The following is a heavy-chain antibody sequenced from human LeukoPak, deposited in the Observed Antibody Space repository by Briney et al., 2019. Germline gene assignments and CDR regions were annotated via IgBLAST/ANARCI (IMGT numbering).Heavy chain of an antibody. Sequence: PGGSLRLSCAASGFTFSSYGMHWVRQAPGKGLEWVAVISYDGSNKYYADSVKGRFTISRDNSKNTLYLQMNSLRAEDTAVYYCAKGLTTLKVGATGKKEDFWGQGTLVTVSS. D-gene: IGHD1-26*01. CDR1: GFTFSSYG. J-gene: IGHJ4*02. CDR3: AKGLTTLKVGATGKKEDF. CDR2: ISYDGSNK. V-gene: IGHV3-30*18.